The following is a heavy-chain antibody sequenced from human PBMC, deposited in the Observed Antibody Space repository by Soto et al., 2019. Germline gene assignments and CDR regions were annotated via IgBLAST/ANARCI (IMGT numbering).Heavy chain of an antibody. CDR3: ARDSGYSGFY. CDR1: GGSISSYY. CDR2: IYYSGST. J-gene: IGHJ4*02. V-gene: IGHV4-59*01. Sequence: SETLSLTCTVSGGSISSYYWSWIRQPPGKGLEWIGYIYYSGSTNYNTSLKSRVTIPVDTSKNQFTLKLSSVTAADTAVYYCARDSGYSGFYWGQGTLVTVS. D-gene: IGHD5-12*01.